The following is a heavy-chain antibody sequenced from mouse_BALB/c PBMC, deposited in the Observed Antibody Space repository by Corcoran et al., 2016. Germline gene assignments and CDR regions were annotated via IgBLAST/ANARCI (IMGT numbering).Heavy chain of an antibody. J-gene: IGHJ2*01. CDR2: IDPANGNT. CDR1: GFNIKDTY. D-gene: IGHD1-2*01. V-gene: IGHV14-3*02. CDR3: ARGHYYGYADY. Sequence: EVQLQQSGAELVKPGASVKLSCTASGFNIKDTYMHWVKQRPEQGLEWIGRIDPANGNTKYDPKFQGKATITADTSSNTAYLQISSLTSEDTAVYYCARGHYYGYADYWGQGTTLTVSS.